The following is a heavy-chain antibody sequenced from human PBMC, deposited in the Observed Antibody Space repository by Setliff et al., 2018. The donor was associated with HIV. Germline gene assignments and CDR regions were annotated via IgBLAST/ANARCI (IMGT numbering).Heavy chain of an antibody. J-gene: IGHJ6*03. CDR3: ARGRYRSRWYASDHYYIDV. CDR1: GGSISSSSYY. V-gene: IGHV4-39*01. CDR2: IYYRGST. D-gene: IGHD6-13*01. Sequence: LSLTCTVSGGSISSSSYYWGWVRQPPGKGLQWIGSIYYRGSTYYNPSLKSRVTISVDTSKNQFSLKLRSVIAADTALYYCARGRYRSRWYASDHYYIDVWGKGTTVTVSS.